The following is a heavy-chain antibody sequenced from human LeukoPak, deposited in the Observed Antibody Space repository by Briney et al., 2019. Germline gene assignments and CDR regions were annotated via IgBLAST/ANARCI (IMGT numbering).Heavy chain of an antibody. V-gene: IGHV6-1*01. CDR1: GDSVSSNIAA. J-gene: IGHJ4*02. CDR3: ARGMAVTAFDY. Sequence: SQTLSLTCAISGDSVSSNIAAWHWTRQSPSRGLEWLGRTCYRSKWYNDYAISVKSRITINPDTSKNQFSLQLNSVTPEDTAVYYCARGMAVTAFDYWGQGTLVAVSS. D-gene: IGHD6-19*01. CDR2: TCYRSKWYN.